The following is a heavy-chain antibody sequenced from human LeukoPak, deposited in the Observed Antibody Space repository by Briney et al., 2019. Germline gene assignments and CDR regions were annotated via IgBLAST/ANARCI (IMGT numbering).Heavy chain of an antibody. D-gene: IGHD6-13*01. CDR1: GGSFSGYY. J-gene: IGHJ5*02. CDR3: ASVGFAAAGTLNNWFDP. CDR2: INHSGST. Sequence: SETLSLTCAVYGGSFSGYYWSWIRQPPGKGLEWIGEINHSGSTNYNPSLKSRVTIPVDTSKNQFSLKLSSVTAADTAVYYCASVGFAAAGTLNNWFDPWGQGTLVTVSS. V-gene: IGHV4-34*01.